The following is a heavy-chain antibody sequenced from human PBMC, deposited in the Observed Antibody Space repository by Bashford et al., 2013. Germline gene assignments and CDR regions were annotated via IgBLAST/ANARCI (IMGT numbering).Heavy chain of an antibody. CDR2: INGGNGNT. J-gene: IGHJ2*01. D-gene: IGHD3-16*01. V-gene: IGHV1-3*01. Sequence: ASVKVSCKASGYSFTSYVMHWVRQAPGQRLEWMGWINGGNGNTKYSQKFQGRVTITRDTSASTAYMELSSLTSEDTAVYYCARGVPDRAYSSWYFDLWGRGTLVTVSS. CDR1: GYSFTSYV. CDR3: ARGVPDRAYSSWYFDL.